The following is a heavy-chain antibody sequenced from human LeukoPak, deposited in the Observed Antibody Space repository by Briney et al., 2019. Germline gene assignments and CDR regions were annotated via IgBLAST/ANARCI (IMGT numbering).Heavy chain of an antibody. CDR1: GFTFSSYA. D-gene: IGHD3-9*01. J-gene: IGHJ3*02. Sequence: GGSLRLSCAASGFTFSSYAMSWVRQAPGKGLEWVSYISSSGSAIYYADSVKGRFTISRDNAKNSLYLQMNSLRAEDTAVYYCAREFGLRYFDWLLWGAFDTWGQGTMVTVSS. CDR2: ISSSGSAI. V-gene: IGHV3-48*03. CDR3: AREFGLRYFDWLLWGAFDT.